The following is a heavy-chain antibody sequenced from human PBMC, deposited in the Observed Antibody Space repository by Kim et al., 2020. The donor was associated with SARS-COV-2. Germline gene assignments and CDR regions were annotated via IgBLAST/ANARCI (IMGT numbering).Heavy chain of an antibody. V-gene: IGHV4-34*01. CDR3: ARGDSGTTVVTLGLGYYYYYGMDV. Sequence: SQTLSLTCAVYGGSFSGYFWSWIRQPPGKGLEWIGEINHSGSTNYNPSLKSRVTISVDTSKNQFSLKLSSVTAADTAVYYCARGDSGTTVVTLGLGYYYYYGMDVGGQGTTVTVSS. J-gene: IGHJ6*02. CDR1: GGSFSGYF. D-gene: IGHD4-17*01. CDR2: INHSGST.